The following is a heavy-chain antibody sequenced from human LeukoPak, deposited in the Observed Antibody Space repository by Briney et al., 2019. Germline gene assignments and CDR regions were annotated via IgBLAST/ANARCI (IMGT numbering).Heavy chain of an antibody. CDR2: IGGRNTPT. J-gene: IGHJ3*02. V-gene: IGHV3-23*01. D-gene: IGHD1/OR15-1a*01. CDR1: GFTFGDYA. CDR3: ARGWNTTPRSGFDI. Sequence: PGGSLRLSCEASGFTFGDYAMIWFRQDPGKGLEWVSSIGGRNTPTYYADSVKGRFTISRDNVKNTLFLQMNSLGAEDTALYYCARGWNTTPRSGFDIWGLGTMVTVSS.